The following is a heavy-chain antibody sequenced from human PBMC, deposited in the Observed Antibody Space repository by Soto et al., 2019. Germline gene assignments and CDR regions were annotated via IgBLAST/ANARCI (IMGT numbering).Heavy chain of an antibody. Sequence: QVKLQESGPGLEKPSGTLSLTCAVSGGSISNNRWWTWVRQAPGKGLEWIGEIHDRGSTNYNLSLTRRASVSIDRSKNQFSLEMKAVTAADTAVYYCAGQWAAGYGAFAPWGQGTVVTVSS. CDR3: AGQWAAGYGAFAP. CDR2: IHDRGST. D-gene: IGHD3-9*01. CDR1: GGSISNNRW. J-gene: IGHJ5*02. V-gene: IGHV4-4*02.